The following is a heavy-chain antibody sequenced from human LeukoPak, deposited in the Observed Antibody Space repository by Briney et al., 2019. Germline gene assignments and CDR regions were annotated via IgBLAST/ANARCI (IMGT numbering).Heavy chain of an antibody. V-gene: IGHV4-30-4*08. CDR2: IYYSGST. J-gene: IGHJ3*02. CDR3: AGTPTIFGVVVAFDI. Sequence: ASETLSLTXTVSGGSISSGDYYWSWIRQPPGKGLEWIGYIYYSGSTYYNPSLKSRVTISVDTSKNQFSLKLSSVTAADTAVYYCAGTPTIFGVVVAFDIWGQGTIVTVSS. CDR1: GGSISSGDYY. D-gene: IGHD3-3*01.